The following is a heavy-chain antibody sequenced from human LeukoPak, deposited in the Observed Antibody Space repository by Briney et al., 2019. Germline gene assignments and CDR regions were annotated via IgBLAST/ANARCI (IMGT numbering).Heavy chain of an antibody. CDR3: ARGYCSGGSCLGFYYYYMDA. V-gene: IGHV1-2*02. Sequence: GASVKVSCKASGYTFTGYYMHWVRQAPGQGLEWMGWINPNSGGTNYAQKFQGRVTMTRDTSISTAYMELSRLRSDDTAVYYCARGYCSGGSCLGFYYYYMDAWGKGTTVTVSS. J-gene: IGHJ6*03. CDR2: INPNSGGT. CDR1: GYTFTGYY. D-gene: IGHD2-15*01.